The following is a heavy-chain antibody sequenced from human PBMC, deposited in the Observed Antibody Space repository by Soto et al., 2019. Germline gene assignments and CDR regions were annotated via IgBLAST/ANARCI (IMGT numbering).Heavy chain of an antibody. Sequence: GGSLRLSCTASRITFSNTLMHWVRQGPGKGLVYVSRISPDGTTPGYADSVRGRFTISRDNAKNTLYLQTDSPRVEDTAVYFCVQDYRDYPTPFDYWGQGTLVT. CDR3: VQDYRDYPTPFDY. CDR2: ISPDGTTP. V-gene: IGHV3-74*01. D-gene: IGHD4-17*01. CDR1: RITFSNTL. J-gene: IGHJ4*02.